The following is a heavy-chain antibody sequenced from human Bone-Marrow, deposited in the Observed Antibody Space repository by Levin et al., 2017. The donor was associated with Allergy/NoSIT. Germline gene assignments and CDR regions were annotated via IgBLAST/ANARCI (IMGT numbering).Heavy chain of an antibody. CDR3: ARRQAGGIDS. CDR1: GFSFTNYW. CDR2: FYPIDSDT. D-gene: IGHD3-10*01. Sequence: KVSCKGSGFSFTNYWIDWVRQIPGKGLEWMGVFYPIDSDTTYSPSFQGQVTISADKSISTAYLQWSSLKASDTAMYYCARRQAGGIDSWGQGTLVTVSS. J-gene: IGHJ4*02. V-gene: IGHV5-51*01.